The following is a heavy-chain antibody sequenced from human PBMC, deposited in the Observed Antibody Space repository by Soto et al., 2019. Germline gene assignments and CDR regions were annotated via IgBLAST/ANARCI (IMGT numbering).Heavy chain of an antibody. J-gene: IGHJ4*02. D-gene: IGHD3-22*01. CDR2: ISYDGSNK. Sequence: GGSLRLSCAASGFTFSSYAMHWVRQAPGKGLEWVAVISYDGSNKYYADSVKGRFTISRDNSKNTLYLQMNSLRAEDTAVYYCARDRPPLYYYDSSGGPFDYWGQGTLVTVSS. V-gene: IGHV3-30-3*01. CDR3: ARDRPPLYYYDSSGGPFDY. CDR1: GFTFSSYA.